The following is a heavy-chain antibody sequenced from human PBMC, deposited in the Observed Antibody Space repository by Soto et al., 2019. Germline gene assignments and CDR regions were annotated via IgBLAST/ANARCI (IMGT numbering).Heavy chain of an antibody. CDR1: GGSISSGDYY. V-gene: IGHV4-30-4*01. CDR3: ARASRRVRGVTLYGMDV. D-gene: IGHD3-10*01. CDR2: IYYSGST. J-gene: IGHJ6*02. Sequence: SETLSLTCTVSGGSISSGDYYWSWIRQPPGKGLEWIGYIYYSGSTYYNPSLKSRVTISVDTSKNQFSLKLSSVTTADTAVYYCARASRRVRGVTLYGMDVWGQGTTVTVSS.